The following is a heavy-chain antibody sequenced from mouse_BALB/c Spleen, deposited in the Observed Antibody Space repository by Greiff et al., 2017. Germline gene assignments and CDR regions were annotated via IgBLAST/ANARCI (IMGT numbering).Heavy chain of an antibody. V-gene: IGHV5-17*02. J-gene: IGHJ3*01. CDR3: ARSDSSGPFAY. Sequence: EVMLVESGGGLVQPGGSRKLSCAASGFTFSSFGMHWVRQAPEKGLEWVAYISSGSSTSYYADTVKGRFTISRDNPKNTLFLQMTSLRSEDTAMYYCARSDSSGPFAYWGQGTLVTVSA. CDR1: GFTFSSFG. CDR2: ISSGSSTS. D-gene: IGHD3-2*01.